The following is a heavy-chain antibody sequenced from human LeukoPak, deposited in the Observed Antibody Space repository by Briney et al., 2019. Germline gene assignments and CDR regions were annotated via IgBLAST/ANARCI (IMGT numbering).Heavy chain of an antibody. CDR1: GFTVSSNY. Sequence: GGSLRLSCAASGFTVSSNYMSWVRQAPGKGLEWVSVIYSGGSTYYADSVKGRFTISRDNSKNTLYLQMNSLRAEDTAVYYCASGATYAWELLRYWGQGALVTVSS. CDR3: ASGATYAWELLRY. CDR2: IYSGGST. D-gene: IGHD1-26*01. J-gene: IGHJ4*02. V-gene: IGHV3-53*01.